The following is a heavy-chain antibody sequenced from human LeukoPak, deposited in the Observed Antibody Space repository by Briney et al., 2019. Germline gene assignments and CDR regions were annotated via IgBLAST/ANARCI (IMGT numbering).Heavy chain of an antibody. CDR2: IYWNDDK. CDR1: GFPLSTSGVG. CDR3: AHTSRYGYYESSGYYRYFDY. J-gene: IGHJ4*02. D-gene: IGHD3-22*01. Sequence: SGPTLVNPTQTLTLTCTLSGFPLSTSGVGVGWVRQPPGKALEWLALIYWNDDKRYSPSLKSRVTITKDTSKNQVVLTMTNMDPVDTATYYCAHTSRYGYYESSGYYRYFDYWGQGTLVTVSS. V-gene: IGHV2-5*01.